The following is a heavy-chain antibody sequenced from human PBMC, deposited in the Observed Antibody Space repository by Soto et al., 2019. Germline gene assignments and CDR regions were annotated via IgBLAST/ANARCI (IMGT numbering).Heavy chain of an antibody. V-gene: IGHV1-69*06. J-gene: IGHJ4*02. D-gene: IGHD3-22*01. CDR3: ATYASSGPRTVPFDY. CDR1: GVTFSSYA. CDR2: IIPIFGTA. Sequence: SVKVSCKASGVTFSSYAISWVRQAPGQGLEWMGGIIPIFGTANYAQKFQGRVTITADKSTSTAYMELSSLRSEDTAVYYCATYASSGPRTVPFDYWGQGTLVTVSS.